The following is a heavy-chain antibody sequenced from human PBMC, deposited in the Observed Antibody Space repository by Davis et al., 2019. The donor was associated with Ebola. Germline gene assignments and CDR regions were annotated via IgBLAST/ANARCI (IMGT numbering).Heavy chain of an antibody. D-gene: IGHD4-17*01. Sequence: SETLSLTCTVSGGSISSSSYYWGWIRQPPGKGLEWIGSIYYSGSTYYNPSLKSRVTISVDTSKNQFSLKLSSVTAADRAVYYCARGGTNGDPAVYWGQGTLVTVSS. CDR2: IYYSGST. J-gene: IGHJ4*02. CDR3: ARGGTNGDPAVY. CDR1: GGSISSSSYY. V-gene: IGHV4-39*01.